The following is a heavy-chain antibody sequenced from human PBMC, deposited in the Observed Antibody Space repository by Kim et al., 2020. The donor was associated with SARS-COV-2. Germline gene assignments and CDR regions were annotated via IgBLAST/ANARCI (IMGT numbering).Heavy chain of an antibody. CDR2: IKRDGSDK. J-gene: IGHJ4*02. D-gene: IGHD3-10*01. CDR1: GFTFNRFW. V-gene: IGHV3-7*03. Sequence: GGSLRLSCAVSGFTFNRFWMSWVRQAPGKGLEWVANIKRDGSDKYYVDSVEGRFIISRDNAKNSLYLQMNSLRAEDTAVYYCARMFGSGTPWYFDYWGEGPVLTVYS. CDR3: ARMFGSGTPWYFDY.